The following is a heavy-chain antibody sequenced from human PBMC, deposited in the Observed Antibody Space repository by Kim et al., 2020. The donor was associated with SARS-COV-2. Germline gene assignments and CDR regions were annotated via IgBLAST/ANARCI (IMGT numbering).Heavy chain of an antibody. CDR2: IYYSGST. J-gene: IGHJ4*02. V-gene: IGHV4-39*01. CDR1: GGSISSSSYY. D-gene: IGHD3-10*01. Sequence: SETLSLTCTVSGGSISSSSYYWGWIRQPPGKGLEWIGSIYYSGSTYYNPSLKSRVTISVDTSKNQFSLKLSSVTAADTAVYYCARVWFGEPNESGCFDYWGQGTLVTVSS. CDR3: ARVWFGEPNESGCFDY.